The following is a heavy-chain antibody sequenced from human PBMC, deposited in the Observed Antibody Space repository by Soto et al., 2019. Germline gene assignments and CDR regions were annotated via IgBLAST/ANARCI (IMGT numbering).Heavy chain of an antibody. D-gene: IGHD6-13*01. Sequence: ASVKVSGKASGYSVTGYFIHWMRQAPGQGFEWMGRVNPNTGGADLTQKFQGRVTMTRDTSINTAYMELTGLTSDDTDVYYCARARSCSWLLLLFDSRGKGSPVTVSS. CDR1: GYSVTGYF. J-gene: IGHJ4*02. CDR3: ARARSCSWLLLLFDS. CDR2: VNPNTGGA. V-gene: IGHV1-2*02.